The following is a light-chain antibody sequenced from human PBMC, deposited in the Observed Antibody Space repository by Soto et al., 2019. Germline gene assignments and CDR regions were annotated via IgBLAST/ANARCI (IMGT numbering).Light chain of an antibody. Sequence: EIVMTQSPATLSVSPAERATLSCRASQSVSSNLAWYQQKPGKAPRLLIYGASTRATGIPARFSGSGSGTKFSFTISSLQSEDFAVYYCQQYNNWPLTFGGGTKVDIK. CDR2: GAS. J-gene: IGKJ4*01. V-gene: IGKV3-15*01. CDR1: QSVSSN. CDR3: QQYNNWPLT.